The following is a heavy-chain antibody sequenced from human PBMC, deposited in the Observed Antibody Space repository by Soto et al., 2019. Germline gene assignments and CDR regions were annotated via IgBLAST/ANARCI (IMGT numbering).Heavy chain of an antibody. CDR1: GFTFSSYS. CDR2: ISSSSSYI. CDR3: ARVVFYGMDV. V-gene: IGHV3-21*01. J-gene: IGHJ6*02. Sequence: GGSLILSCAASGFTFSSYSMSWFRQAPGKWLEWVSSISSSSSYIYYADSVKGRFTISRDNAKNSLYLQMNSLRAEDTAVYYCARVVFYGMDVWGQGTTVTVSS.